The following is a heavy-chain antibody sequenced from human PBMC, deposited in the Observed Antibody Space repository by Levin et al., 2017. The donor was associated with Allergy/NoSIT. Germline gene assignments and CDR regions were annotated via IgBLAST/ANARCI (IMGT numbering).Heavy chain of an antibody. V-gene: IGHV3-11*01. CDR2: ISLTGSST. CDR3: ARHFRYSSSSVEY. CDR1: GFTFGDYY. J-gene: IGHJ4*02. Sequence: GESLKISCEASGFTFGDYYMTWIRQTPGKGLEWIAYISLTGSSTYYADSLKGRFTISRDNTKGSLFLQMDSLRADDTAVYHCARHFRYSSSSVEYWGRGTLVNVSS. D-gene: IGHD2-2*01.